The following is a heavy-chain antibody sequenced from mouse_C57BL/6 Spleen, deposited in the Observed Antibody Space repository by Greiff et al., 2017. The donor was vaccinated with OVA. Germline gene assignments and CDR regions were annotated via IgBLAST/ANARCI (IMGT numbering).Heavy chain of an antibody. V-gene: IGHV1-55*01. CDR2: IYPGSGST. Sequence: QVQLKQPGAELVKPGASVKMSCNASGYTFTSYWITWVKQRPGQGLEWIGDIYPGSGSTNYNEKFKSKATLTVDTSSSTAYMQLSSLTSEDSAVYYCARRGDGDVLYFDVCGTGTTVTVSS. CDR3: ARRGDGDVLYFDV. D-gene: IGHD2-13*01. CDR1: GYTFTSYW. J-gene: IGHJ1*03.